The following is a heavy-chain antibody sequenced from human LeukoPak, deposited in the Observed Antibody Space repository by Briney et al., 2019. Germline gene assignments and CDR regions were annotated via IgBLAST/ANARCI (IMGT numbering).Heavy chain of an antibody. J-gene: IGHJ4*02. CDR1: GFTFSSYG. Sequence: PGGSLRLSCAASGFTFSSYGMHWVRQAPGKGLEWVAVIWYDGSNKYYADSVKGRFTISRDNSKNTLYLQMNSLRAEDTAVYYCARDSTSSGWSWFFDYWGQGTLVTVSS. V-gene: IGHV3-33*01. D-gene: IGHD6-19*01. CDR3: ARDSTSSGWSWFFDY. CDR2: IWYDGSNK.